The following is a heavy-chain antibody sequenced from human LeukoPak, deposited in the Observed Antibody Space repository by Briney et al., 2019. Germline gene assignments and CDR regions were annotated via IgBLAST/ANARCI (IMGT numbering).Heavy chain of an antibody. Sequence: GASLKFSCKGSGYSSTNYWIGGGHQILGKGLGWMGIIYPGASDTKYRPSFRGQVAISVGKSVKPAFLQWRRLTASDTAIYYCARQASPDYWGQGTLVTVSS. CDR1: GYSSTNYW. CDR2: IYPGASDT. V-gene: IGHV5-51*07. CDR3: ARQASPDY. J-gene: IGHJ4*02.